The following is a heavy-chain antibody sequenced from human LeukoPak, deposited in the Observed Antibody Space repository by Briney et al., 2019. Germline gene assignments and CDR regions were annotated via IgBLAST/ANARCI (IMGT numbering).Heavy chain of an antibody. J-gene: IGHJ4*02. CDR3: ASSVAGTPTFDY. Sequence: SETLSLTCTVSGGSISSGSYYWSWIRQPAGKGLEWIGRIYTSGSTNYNPSLKSRVTISVDTSKNQFSLKLSSVTAADTAVYYCASSVAGTPTFDYWGQGTLVTVSS. CDR1: GGSISSGSYY. CDR2: IYTSGST. D-gene: IGHD6-19*01. V-gene: IGHV4-61*02.